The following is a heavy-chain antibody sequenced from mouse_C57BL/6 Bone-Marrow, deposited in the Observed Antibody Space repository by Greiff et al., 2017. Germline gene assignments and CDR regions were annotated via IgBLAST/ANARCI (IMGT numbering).Heavy chain of an antibody. D-gene: IGHD1-1*01. CDR2: IYPNYGTT. V-gene: IGHV1-39*01. Sequence: VQLKQSGPELVKPGASVKISCKASGYSFTDYNMNWVKQSNGKSLEWIGVIYPNYGTTSYNQKFKGKATLAVDQSSSTAYMQLNRLTYEDSAVYYSERANDGSSYGGFDYWGQGTTLTVSS. J-gene: IGHJ2*01. CDR1: GYSFTDYN. CDR3: ERANDGSSYGGFDY.